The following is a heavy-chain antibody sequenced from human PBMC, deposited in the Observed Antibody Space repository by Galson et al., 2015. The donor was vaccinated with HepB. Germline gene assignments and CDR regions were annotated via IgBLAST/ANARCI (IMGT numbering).Heavy chain of an antibody. D-gene: IGHD5-12*01. V-gene: IGHV3-74*01. CDR2: INSDGTST. J-gene: IGHJ4*02. Sequence: SLRLSCAASGFTLSNYWMHWVRQAPGKGLVWVSRINSDGTSTSYADSVKGRFTISRDNAKNTLYLQMNSLRAEDTAVYYCARVRVATGGFDYWGQGTLVTVSS. CDR3: ARVRVATGGFDY. CDR1: GFTLSNYW.